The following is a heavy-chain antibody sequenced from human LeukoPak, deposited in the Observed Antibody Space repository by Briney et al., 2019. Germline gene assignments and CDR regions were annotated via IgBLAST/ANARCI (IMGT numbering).Heavy chain of an antibody. CDR2: IIPIFGTA. CDR3: ARVGEAGSSSDYFDY. Sequence: EASVKVSCKASGGTFSSYAISWVRQAPGQGLEWMGGIIPIFGTANYAQKFPVRVTITADESTSTAYMELSSLRSEDTAVYYCARVGEAGSSSDYFDYWGQGTLVTVSS. J-gene: IGHJ4*02. D-gene: IGHD6-6*01. CDR1: GGTFSSYA. V-gene: IGHV1-69*13.